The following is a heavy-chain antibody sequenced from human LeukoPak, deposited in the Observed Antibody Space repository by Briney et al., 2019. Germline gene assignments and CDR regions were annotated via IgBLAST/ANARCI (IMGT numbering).Heavy chain of an antibody. CDR1: GGSISSSSYY. D-gene: IGHD3-10*01. Sequence: SETLSLTCAVSGGSISSSSYYWGWIRQPPGKGLEWIGNIYYGGSTYYNPSLKSRVTISLDMSKNQFSLKLTSVTAADTAVYYCAREGLSGEYYFDYWGQGTLVTVSS. CDR2: IYYGGST. CDR3: AREGLSGEYYFDY. V-gene: IGHV4-39*07. J-gene: IGHJ4*02.